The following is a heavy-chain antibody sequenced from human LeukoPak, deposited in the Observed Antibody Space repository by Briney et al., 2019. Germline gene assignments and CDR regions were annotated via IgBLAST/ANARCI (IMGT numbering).Heavy chain of an antibody. Sequence: SQTLSLTCAISGDSVSSNSAAWNWIRQSPSRGLEWLGRTYYRSKWYNDYAVSVKSRITINPDTSKNQFSLQLNSVTPEDTAVYYCARDRDIVVVPAASYHYMDVWGKGTTVTVSS. CDR1: GDSVSSNSAA. D-gene: IGHD2-2*01. CDR2: TYYRSKWYN. CDR3: ARDRDIVVVPAASYHYMDV. V-gene: IGHV6-1*01. J-gene: IGHJ6*03.